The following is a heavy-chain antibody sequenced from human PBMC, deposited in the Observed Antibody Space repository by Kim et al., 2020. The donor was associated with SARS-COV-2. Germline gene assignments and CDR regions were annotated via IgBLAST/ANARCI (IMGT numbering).Heavy chain of an antibody. J-gene: IGHJ4*02. CDR1: GFPFSNVW. CDR2: IKSKTDGEAT. D-gene: IGHD6-13*01. Sequence: GGSLRLSCAASGFPFSNVWMSWVRQAPGRGLEWVGRIKSKTDGEATDYAAPVKDRFTMSRDDSKNTLHLQMNSLETEDTGVYYCTTLISAAGRGYWGQGTLVTVSS. CDR3: TTLISAAGRGY. V-gene: IGHV3-15*01.